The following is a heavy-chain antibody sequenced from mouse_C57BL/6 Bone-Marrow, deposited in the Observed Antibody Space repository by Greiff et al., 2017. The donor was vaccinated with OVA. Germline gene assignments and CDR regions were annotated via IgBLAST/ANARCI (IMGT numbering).Heavy chain of an antibody. V-gene: IGHV1-81*01. D-gene: IGHD1-1*01. CDR3: ARNYYGSSYRFAY. Sequence: VKLVESGAELARPGASVKLSCKASGYTFTSYGISWVKQRTGQGLEWIGEIYPRSGNTYYNEKFKGKATLTADKSSSTAYMELRSLTSDDSAVYFCARNYYGSSYRFAYWGQGTLVTVSA. J-gene: IGHJ3*01. CDR1: GYTFTSYG. CDR2: IYPRSGNT.